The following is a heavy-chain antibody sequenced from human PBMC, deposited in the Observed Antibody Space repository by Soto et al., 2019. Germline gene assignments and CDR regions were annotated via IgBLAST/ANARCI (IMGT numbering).Heavy chain of an antibody. CDR3: ARHVGSYWYFDL. J-gene: IGHJ2*01. D-gene: IGHD1-26*01. CDR2: IYTGVTT. CDR1: GFGVSSSY. V-gene: IGHV3-66*04. Sequence: EVQLVESGEGLVQPGGSLRLSCAASGFGVSSSYMGWIRQAPGKGLEWVSSIYTGVTTYYAESVRGRFTTSTDSSRDTLYLQMNSLRVDDTAMYYCARHVGSYWYFDLWGRGTLVTVSS.